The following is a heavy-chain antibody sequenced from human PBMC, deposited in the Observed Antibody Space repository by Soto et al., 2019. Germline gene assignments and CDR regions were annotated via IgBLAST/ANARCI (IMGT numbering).Heavy chain of an antibody. Sequence: EVHLLESGGDLVQPGGSLRLSCAASGFNFSNCAMNWVRQAPGKGLEWVAGIVDSGGRTFYADSVKGRFTISRDNSKNTLYLQMNNLRADDTAVYYCAPVPAASSYYNLDAWGQGTTVTVSS. J-gene: IGHJ6*02. CDR2: IVDSGGRT. CDR3: APVPAASSYYNLDA. CDR1: GFNFSNCA. V-gene: IGHV3-23*01. D-gene: IGHD2-2*01.